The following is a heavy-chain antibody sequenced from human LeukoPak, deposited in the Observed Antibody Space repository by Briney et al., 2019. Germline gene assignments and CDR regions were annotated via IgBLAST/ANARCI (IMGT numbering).Heavy chain of an antibody. V-gene: IGHV1-24*01. CDR1: GYTLTELS. CDR2: FDPEDGET. CDR3: ATVSYYYDSSGYQGYFQH. Sequence: ASVKVSCKVSGYTLTELSIHWVRQAPGKGLEWMGGFDPEDGETIYAQRLQGRVTMTEETSTDTAYMELSSLRSEDAAVYYCATVSYYYDSSGYQGYFQHWGQGTLVTVSS. J-gene: IGHJ1*01. D-gene: IGHD3-22*01.